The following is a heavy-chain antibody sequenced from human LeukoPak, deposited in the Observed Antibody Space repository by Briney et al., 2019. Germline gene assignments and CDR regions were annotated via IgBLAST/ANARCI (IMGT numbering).Heavy chain of an antibody. CDR1: GFTFSSYS. D-gene: IGHD4-17*01. CDR3: ARDQDYGFTH. J-gene: IGHJ4*02. Sequence: GGSLRLSCAASGFTFSSYSMNWVRQAPGKGPEWISWITGSGTDIIYADSVKGRFTISRDNAKNSLYLQMNSLRAEDTAVYYCARDQDYGFTHWGQGTLVTVSS. V-gene: IGHV3-48*01. CDR2: ITGSGTDI.